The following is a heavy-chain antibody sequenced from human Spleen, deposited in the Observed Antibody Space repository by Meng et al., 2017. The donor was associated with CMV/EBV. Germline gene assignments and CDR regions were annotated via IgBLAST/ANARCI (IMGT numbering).Heavy chain of an antibody. D-gene: IGHD6-6*01. Sequence: GESLKISCAASGFTFSNAWMSWVRQAPGKGLEWVGRIKSKTDGGTTDYAAPVKGRFTISRDDSKNTLYLQMNSLRAEDTAVYYCARIKAARGLDYWGQGTLVTVSS. CDR1: GFTFSNAW. CDR2: IKSKTDGGTT. V-gene: IGHV3-15*01. J-gene: IGHJ4*02. CDR3: ARIKAARGLDY.